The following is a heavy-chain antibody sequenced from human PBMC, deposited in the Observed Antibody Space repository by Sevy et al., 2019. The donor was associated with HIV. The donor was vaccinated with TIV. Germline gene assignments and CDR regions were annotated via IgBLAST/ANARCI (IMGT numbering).Heavy chain of an antibody. CDR3: ARDGGGSSTSCLLYFDY. Sequence: GGSLRLSCAASGFTFSSYSMNWVRQAPGKGLEWVSSISSGSSCIYYADSVKGRLTISRDKAKNSLYLQRNSLRAEDTAVYYCARDGGGSSTSCLLYFDYWGQGTLVTVSS. CDR2: ISSGSSCI. V-gene: IGHV3-21*01. D-gene: IGHD2-2*01. CDR1: GFTFSSYS. J-gene: IGHJ4*02.